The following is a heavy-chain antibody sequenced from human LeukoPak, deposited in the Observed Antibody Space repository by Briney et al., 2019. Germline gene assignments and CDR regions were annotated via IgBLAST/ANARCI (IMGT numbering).Heavy chain of an antibody. CDR3: ARGSEGDIVVVVAATKTGGKYFDY. CDR1: GGSISSYY. CDR2: IYYSGST. D-gene: IGHD2-15*01. J-gene: IGHJ4*02. V-gene: IGHV4-59*08. Sequence: SETLSLTCTVSGGSISSYYWSWIRQPPGKGLEWIGYIYYSGSTNYNPSLKSRVTISVDTSKNQFSLKLNSVTAADTAVYYCARGSEGDIVVVVAATKTGGKYFDYWGQGTLVTVSS.